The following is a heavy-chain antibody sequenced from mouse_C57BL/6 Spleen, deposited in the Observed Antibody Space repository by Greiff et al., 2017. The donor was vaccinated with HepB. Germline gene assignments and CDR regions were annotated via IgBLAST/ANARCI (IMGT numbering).Heavy chain of an antibody. J-gene: IGHJ1*03. CDR3: ARGGNYNWYFDV. CDR2: IYPGDGAT. CDR1: GYAFSSYW. D-gene: IGHD2-1*01. V-gene: IGHV1-80*01. Sequence: VQLQQSGAELVKPGASVKISCKASGYAFSSYWMNWVKQRPGKGLEWIGQIYPGDGATNYNGKFKGKATLTADKSSSTAYMQLSSLTSEDSAVYFCARGGNYNWYFDVWGTGTTVTVSS.